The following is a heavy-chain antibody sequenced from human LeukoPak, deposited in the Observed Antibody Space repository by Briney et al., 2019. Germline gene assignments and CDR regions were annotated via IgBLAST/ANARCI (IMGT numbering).Heavy chain of an antibody. CDR1: GFTFSSYA. CDR3: ARDFGAAAGKGDY. V-gene: IGHV3-30*01. Sequence: GGSLRLSCAASGFTFSSYAMHWVRQAPGKGLEWVAVISYDGSNKYYADSVKGRFTISRDNSKNTLYLQMNSLRAEDTAVYYCARDFGAAAGKGDYWGQGTLVTVSS. D-gene: IGHD6-13*01. J-gene: IGHJ4*02. CDR2: ISYDGSNK.